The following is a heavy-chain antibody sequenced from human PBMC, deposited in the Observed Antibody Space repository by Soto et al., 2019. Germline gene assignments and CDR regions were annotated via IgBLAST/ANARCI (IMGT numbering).Heavy chain of an antibody. V-gene: IGHV1-18*01. CDR2: ISGYNGNT. J-gene: IGHJ6*02. CDR1: GYSFTTYG. Sequence: QVQLVQSRGEVKKPGASVKVSCKTSGYSFTTYGISWVRQAPGQGLEWMGWISGYNGNTNYAQNLQGRGTMTTDTSTSTAYMELRSLRSDDTAVYYCAREGPAPYYYSGMDVWGQGSTVTVSS. CDR3: AREGPAPYYYSGMDV.